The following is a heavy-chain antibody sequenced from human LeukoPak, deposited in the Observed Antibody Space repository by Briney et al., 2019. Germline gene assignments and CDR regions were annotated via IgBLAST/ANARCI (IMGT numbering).Heavy chain of an antibody. Sequence: SETLSLTCAVYGGSFSGYYWSWIRQPPGEGLEWIGEINHSGSTNYNPSLKSRVTISVDTSKNQFSLKLSSVTAADTAVYYCARGEAPPDFWSGKEYDYWGQGTLVTVSS. V-gene: IGHV4-34*01. CDR2: INHSGST. J-gene: IGHJ4*02. CDR1: GGSFSGYY. D-gene: IGHD3-3*01. CDR3: ARGEAPPDFWSGKEYDY.